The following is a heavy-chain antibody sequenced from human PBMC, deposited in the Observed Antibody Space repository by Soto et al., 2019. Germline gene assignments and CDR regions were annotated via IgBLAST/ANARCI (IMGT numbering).Heavy chain of an antibody. Sequence: SGPTLVNPTQTLTLTCTFSGFSLSTSGVGVGWIRQPPEKALEWLALIYWDDDKRYNPSLKTRLTITKDTSKNQVVLTMTNMEPVDTATYYCVHRPTGYYFDYWGQGTLVTVSS. CDR2: IYWDDDK. D-gene: IGHD3-9*01. CDR1: GFSLSTSGVG. CDR3: VHRPTGYYFDY. V-gene: IGHV2-5*02. J-gene: IGHJ4*02.